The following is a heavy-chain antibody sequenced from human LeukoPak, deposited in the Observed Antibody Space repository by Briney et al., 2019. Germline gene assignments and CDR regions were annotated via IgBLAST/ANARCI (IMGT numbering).Heavy chain of an antibody. V-gene: IGHV4-34*01. CDR3: ARGRTAAAAARRNWFHT. CDR2: INHSGST. CDR1: GGSFSGYY. J-gene: IGHJ5*02. Sequence: PSGTLSLTCAVYGGSFSGYYWSWLRQPPGKGLEWIWEINHSGSTNYNPSLKSRVTISVDTSKHQFSLKLSSVTTAATAESRSARGRTAAAAARRNWFHTWGARTLVTASS. D-gene: IGHD6-13*01.